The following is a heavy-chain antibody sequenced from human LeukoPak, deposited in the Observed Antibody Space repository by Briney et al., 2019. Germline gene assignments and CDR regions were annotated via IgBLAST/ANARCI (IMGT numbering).Heavy chain of an antibody. CDR3: ASRAVAGTRLDY. V-gene: IGHV4-39*01. CDR2: IYYSGST. CDR1: GGSISSSSYY. D-gene: IGHD6-19*01. J-gene: IGHJ4*02. Sequence: SETLSLTCTVSGGSISSSSYYWGWIRQPPGKGLEWIGSIYYSGSTYYNPSLKSRVTISVDTSKNQFSLKLSSVTAADTAVYYYASRAVAGTRLDYWGQGTLVTVSS.